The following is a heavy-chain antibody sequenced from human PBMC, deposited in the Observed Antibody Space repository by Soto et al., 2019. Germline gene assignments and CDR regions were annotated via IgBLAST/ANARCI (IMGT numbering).Heavy chain of an antibody. D-gene: IGHD1-26*01. J-gene: IGHJ4*01. CDR2: ISSSSTHI. CDR3: ARDSGKGAYFDY. Sequence: GGSLRLSCSASGFTFSSNSMNWVRQAPGKGLEWVSSISSSSTHIYYADSVKGRFTISRDNAKNSLYLQLNSLRAEDTAVYYCARDSGKGAYFDYWGHGTLVTVSS. V-gene: IGHV3-21*01. CDR1: GFTFSSNS.